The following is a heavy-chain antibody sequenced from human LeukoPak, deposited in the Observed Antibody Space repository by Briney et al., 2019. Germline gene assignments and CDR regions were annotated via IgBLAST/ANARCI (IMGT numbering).Heavy chain of an antibody. Sequence: ASVKVSCKASGYTFTSYYMHWVRQAPGQGLEWMGWINPNSGGTNYAQTFQGRVTMTRDTSISTAYMELSRLRSDDTAVYYCAIDSSGYFYYYYYYMDVWGKGTTVTVSS. J-gene: IGHJ6*03. CDR3: AIDSSGYFYYYYYYMDV. D-gene: IGHD3-22*01. V-gene: IGHV1-2*02. CDR1: GYTFTSYY. CDR2: INPNSGGT.